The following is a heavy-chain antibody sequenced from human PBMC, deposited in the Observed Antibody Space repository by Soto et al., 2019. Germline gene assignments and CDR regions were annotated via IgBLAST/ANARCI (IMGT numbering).Heavy chain of an antibody. CDR1: GYSFTSYW. J-gene: IGHJ6*02. Sequence: GESLKISCKGSGYSFTSYWISWVRQMPGKGLEWMGRIDPSDSYTNYSPSFQGHVTISADKSISTAYLQWSSLKASDTAMYYCARLAARRDYYYYGMHVWGQGTTVTVYS. CDR2: IDPSDSYT. V-gene: IGHV5-10-1*01. D-gene: IGHD6-6*01. CDR3: ARLAARRDYYYYGMHV.